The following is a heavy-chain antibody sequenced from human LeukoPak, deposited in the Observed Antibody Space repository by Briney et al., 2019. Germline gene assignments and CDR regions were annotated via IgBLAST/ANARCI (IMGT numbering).Heavy chain of an antibody. CDR1: GGSFSGYY. Sequence: SETLSLTCAVYGGSFSGYYWSWIRHPPGKGLEWIGEINHSGSTNYNPSLKSRVTISVDTSKNQFSLKLSSVTAADTAVYYCARGPHTGVNYYDSSGYYYWGQGTLVTVSS. CDR3: ARGPHTGVNYYDSSGYYY. D-gene: IGHD3-22*01. V-gene: IGHV4-34*01. J-gene: IGHJ4*02. CDR2: INHSGST.